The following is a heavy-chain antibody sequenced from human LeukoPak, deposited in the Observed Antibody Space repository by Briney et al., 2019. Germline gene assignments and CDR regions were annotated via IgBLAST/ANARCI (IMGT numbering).Heavy chain of an antibody. J-gene: IGHJ6*03. CDR1: AFTFSSYS. D-gene: IGHD3-16*02. Sequence: GGSLRLSCAASAFTFSSYSMNWVRQAPGKGLEWVSSISSNSNYIYYADSVKGRFTISRDNAKNSLYLQMNSLRAEDTAVYYCARVIAYAYYYYMDVWGKGITVTISS. CDR2: ISSNSNYI. V-gene: IGHV3-21*01. CDR3: ARVIAYAYYYYMDV.